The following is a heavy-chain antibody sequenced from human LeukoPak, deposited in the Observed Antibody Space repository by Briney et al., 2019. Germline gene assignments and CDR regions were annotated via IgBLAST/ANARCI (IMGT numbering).Heavy chain of an antibody. Sequence: RASVKVSCKASGYTFTGYYMHWVRQAPGQGLEWMGWINPNSGGTNYAQKCQGRVTMTRDTSISTAYMELSRLRSDDTAVYYCAIGGYCTNGVCYFGLDYWGQGTLVTVSS. CDR1: GYTFTGYY. CDR3: AIGGYCTNGVCYFGLDY. D-gene: IGHD2-8*01. CDR2: INPNSGGT. J-gene: IGHJ4*02. V-gene: IGHV1-2*02.